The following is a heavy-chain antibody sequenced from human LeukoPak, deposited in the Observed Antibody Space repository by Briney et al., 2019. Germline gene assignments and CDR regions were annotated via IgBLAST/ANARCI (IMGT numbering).Heavy chain of an antibody. V-gene: IGHV3-66*01. D-gene: IGHD1-1*01. CDR3: ARESRVRLDV. J-gene: IGHJ6*02. CDR1: GFTVSSNC. CDR2: IYGGGST. Sequence: GGSLRLSCAASGFTVSSNCMSWVRQAPGKGLEWVSVIYGGGSTYYADSVKGRFTISRDNSKNTLYLQMNSLRAEDTAVYYCARESRVRLDVWGQGTTVTVSS.